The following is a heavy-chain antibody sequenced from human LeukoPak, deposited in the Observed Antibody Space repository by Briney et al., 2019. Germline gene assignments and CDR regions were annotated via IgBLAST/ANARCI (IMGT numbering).Heavy chain of an antibody. J-gene: IGHJ3*02. D-gene: IGHD7-27*01. Sequence: SVKVSCKASGGTFSSYAISWVRQAPGQGLEWMGRIIPIFGTANYAQKFQGRVTITTDESTSTAYMELSSLRSEDTAVYYCARGVKGGELGMASDYAFDIWGQGTMVTVSS. CDR3: ARGVKGGELGMASDYAFDI. CDR1: GGTFSSYA. V-gene: IGHV1-69*05. CDR2: IIPIFGTA.